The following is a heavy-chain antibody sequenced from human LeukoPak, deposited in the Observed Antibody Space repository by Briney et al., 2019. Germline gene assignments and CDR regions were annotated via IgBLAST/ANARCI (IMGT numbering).Heavy chain of an antibody. J-gene: IGHJ4*02. Sequence: ASVKVSCKASGYTFTGYYMHWVRQAPGQGLEWRGWINPNSGGTNYAQKFQGRVTMTRDTSISTAHMELSRLRSDDTAVYYCARARGCSSTSCYSVDYWGQGTLVTVSS. CDR3: ARARGCSSTSCYSVDY. CDR1: GYTFTGYY. V-gene: IGHV1-2*02. CDR2: INPNSGGT. D-gene: IGHD2-2*01.